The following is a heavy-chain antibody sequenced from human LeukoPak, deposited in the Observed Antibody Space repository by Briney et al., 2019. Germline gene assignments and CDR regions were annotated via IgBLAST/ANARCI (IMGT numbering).Heavy chain of an antibody. D-gene: IGHD3-22*01. CDR3: AKDIYDSSGYSPYYYYYYMDV. V-gene: IGHV3-30*18. CDR1: GFTFSSYG. J-gene: IGHJ6*03. CDR2: ISNDGSNK. Sequence: GRSLRLSCAASGFTFSSYGMHWVRQAPGKGLEWVAVISNDGSNKYYADSVKGRFTISRDNSKNTLYLQMNSLRAEDTAVYYCAKDIYDSSGYSPYYYYYYMDVWGKGTTVTVSS.